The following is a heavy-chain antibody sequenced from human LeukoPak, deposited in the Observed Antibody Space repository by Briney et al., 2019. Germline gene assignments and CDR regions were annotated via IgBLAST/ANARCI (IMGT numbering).Heavy chain of an antibody. D-gene: IGHD1-26*01. CDR2: MYTSGRT. Sequence: SETLSLTCTVSGGSITSYYWSWIRQPAGKGLEWIGHMYTSGRTNYNPSLRSRVTMSLDTSKNQFSLKLNSVTAADTAVYYCAKSDYKNWFDPWGQGTLVTVSS. CDR3: AKSDYKNWFDP. J-gene: IGHJ5*02. CDR1: GGSITSYY. V-gene: IGHV4-4*07.